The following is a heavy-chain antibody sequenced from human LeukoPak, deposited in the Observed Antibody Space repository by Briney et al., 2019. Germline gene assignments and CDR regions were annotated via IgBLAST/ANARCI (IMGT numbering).Heavy chain of an antibody. Sequence: SVKVSCKASGGTFSSYAISWVRQAPGQGLEWMGRIIPILGIANYAQKFQGRVTITADKSTSTAYMELSSLRSEDTAVYYCARDSLSGSGSYHNGDYWGQGTLVTVSS. V-gene: IGHV1-69*04. CDR3: ARDSLSGSGSYHNGDY. CDR1: GGTFSSYA. CDR2: IIPILGIA. D-gene: IGHD3-10*01. J-gene: IGHJ4*02.